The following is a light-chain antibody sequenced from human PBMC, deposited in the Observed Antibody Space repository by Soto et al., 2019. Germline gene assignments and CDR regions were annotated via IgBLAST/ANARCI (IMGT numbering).Light chain of an antibody. CDR2: SNN. CDR3: ATWDDSLIGPV. CDR1: RSNIGSNT. V-gene: IGLV1-44*01. Sequence: QSVLTQPPSASGTPGQRVTISCSGSRSNIGSNTVNWYQQLPGTAPKLLIYSNNQRPSGVPDRFSGSKSGTSASLALSGLQSEDEADYYCATWDDSLIGPVFGGGTKVTVL. J-gene: IGLJ3*02.